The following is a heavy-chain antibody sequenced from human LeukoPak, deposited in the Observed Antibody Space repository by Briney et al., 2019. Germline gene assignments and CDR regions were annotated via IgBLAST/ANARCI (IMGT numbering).Heavy chain of an antibody. CDR3: ATVFEVAYSFDI. Sequence: ASVKVSCKVSGYTLTKLSMHWVRQAPGKGLEWMGGFDPEDGETIFAQRLQGRVTLTEDTSTETAYMELSSLESDDTAVYYCATVFEVAYSFDIWGQGTMVIVSS. D-gene: IGHD3-3*01. CDR2: FDPEDGET. J-gene: IGHJ3*02. V-gene: IGHV1-24*01. CDR1: GYTLTKLS.